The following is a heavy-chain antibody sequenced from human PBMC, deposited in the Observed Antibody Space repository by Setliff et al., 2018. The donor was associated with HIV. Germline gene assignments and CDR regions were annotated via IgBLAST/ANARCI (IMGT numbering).Heavy chain of an antibody. J-gene: IGHJ3*01. V-gene: IGHV4-38-2*02. D-gene: IGHD5-18*01. CDR1: GYSISSGYY. CDR3: ARDAERGYSYGYVWGIDRLRGDAFDV. CDR2: VFHSGST. Sequence: PSETLSLTCAVSGYSISSGYYWGWIRQPPGKGLEWIGSVFHSGSTYYNPSLKSRVTMSVDTSKNQFSLKLSSVTAADTAVYYCARDAERGYSYGYVWGIDRLRGDAFDVWGQGTMVTVSS.